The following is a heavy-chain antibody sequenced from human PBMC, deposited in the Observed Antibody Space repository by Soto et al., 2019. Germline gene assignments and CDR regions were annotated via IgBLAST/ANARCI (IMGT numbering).Heavy chain of an antibody. J-gene: IGHJ4*02. CDR1: GGSFSGYY. CDR2: IWYDGSNE. Sequence: LSLTCAVYGGSFSGYYLSWIRQAPGKGLEWVAVIWYDGSNEYCADSVKGRFTIPRDNSKNTLYLQMNSLRAEDTALYYCARDVDADFRTDFDYWGRGTLVTVSS. CDR3: ARDVDADFRTDFDY. V-gene: IGHV3-33*08. D-gene: IGHD4-17*01.